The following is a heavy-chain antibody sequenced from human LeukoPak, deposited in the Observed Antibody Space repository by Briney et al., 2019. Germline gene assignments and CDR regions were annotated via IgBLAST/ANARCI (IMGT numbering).Heavy chain of an antibody. CDR3: ARDFGGGCTNGVCYKDYYYYYMDV. V-gene: IGHV4-34*01. D-gene: IGHD2-8*01. CDR2: INHSGST. J-gene: IGHJ6*03. CDR1: GGSFSGYY. Sequence: SETLSLTCAVYGGSFSGYYWSWIRQPPGKGLEWIGEINHSGSTDYNPSLKSRVTISVDTSKNQFSLKLSSVTAADTAVYYCARDFGGGCTNGVCYKDYYYYYMDVWGKGTTVTVSS.